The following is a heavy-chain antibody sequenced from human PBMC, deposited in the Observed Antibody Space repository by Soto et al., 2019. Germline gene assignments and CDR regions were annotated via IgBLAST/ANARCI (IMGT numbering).Heavy chain of an antibody. V-gene: IGHV4-34*01. CDR1: GVFLSESY. Sequence: PSDTLSLTSAVYGVFLSESYWTWIRQPPGKGLEWIGEINHVGGTNYNPSLKSRVTMSVDTSQNQFSLRLISVTAADTAMYFCVRIRYQLPSSVLWLDPWGQGTPVTVS. D-gene: IGHD3-16*01. CDR2: INHVGGT. J-gene: IGHJ5*02. CDR3: VRIRYQLPSSVLWLDP.